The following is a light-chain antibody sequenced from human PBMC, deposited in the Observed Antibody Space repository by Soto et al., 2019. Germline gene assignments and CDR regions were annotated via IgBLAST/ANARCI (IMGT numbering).Light chain of an antibody. CDR3: QQRYNWPRFS. CDR2: DAS. Sequence: EVVLTQSPATLSLSPGARATLSCRASQSLNNYLAWYQQKPGQAPRLLIYDASERATGVPARFSGSGSGTDFTLTISSLEPEDFAVYYCQQRYNWPRFSFGPGTKLDIK. J-gene: IGKJ3*01. V-gene: IGKV3-11*01. CDR1: QSLNNY.